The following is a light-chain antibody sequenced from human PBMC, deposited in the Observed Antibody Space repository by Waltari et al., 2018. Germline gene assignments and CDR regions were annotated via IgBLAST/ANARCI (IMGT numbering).Light chain of an antibody. J-gene: IGKJ2*01. V-gene: IGKV3-20*01. CDR2: GTS. CDR1: QSVSSSY. Sequence: EIVLTQSPGTLSLSPGERATLSCRASQSVSSSYLAWYQQKPGQAPRLLIYGTSSRATGIPDRFSGSGSGTDFTLTIGILEPEDCAVYYCQQYDNSPYTFGQGTKLEIK. CDR3: QQYDNSPYT.